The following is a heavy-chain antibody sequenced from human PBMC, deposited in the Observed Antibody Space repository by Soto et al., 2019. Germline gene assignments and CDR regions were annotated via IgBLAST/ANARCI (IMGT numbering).Heavy chain of an antibody. CDR2: ISGSGGST. J-gene: IGHJ5*02. V-gene: IGHV3-23*01. Sequence: QPGGSLRLSCAASGCTFSSYAMSWVRQAPGKGLEWVSAISGSGGSTYYADSVKGRFTISRDNSKNTLYLQMNSLRAERTAVYYSANPRRIVGVQGDMSFDPWGQGTLVTVSS. CDR3: ANPRRIVGVQGDMSFDP. CDR1: GCTFSSYA. D-gene: IGHD2-2*01.